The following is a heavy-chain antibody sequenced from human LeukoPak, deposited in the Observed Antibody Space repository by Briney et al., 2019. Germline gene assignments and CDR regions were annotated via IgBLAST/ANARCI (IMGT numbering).Heavy chain of an antibody. CDR2: ISGSGGGT. D-gene: IGHD2-15*01. Sequence: GPSLRLSCAAAGFTSSSYVMSWVRQAPGKGLEWVSVISGSGGGTYYADSEKGRFTISRDNSKNTLYLQTNSWRAEDTAVYYCAKHFYCSGGTCYGMDVWGQGTTVTV. CDR1: GFTSSSYV. CDR3: AKHFYCSGGTCYGMDV. J-gene: IGHJ6*02. V-gene: IGHV3-23*01.